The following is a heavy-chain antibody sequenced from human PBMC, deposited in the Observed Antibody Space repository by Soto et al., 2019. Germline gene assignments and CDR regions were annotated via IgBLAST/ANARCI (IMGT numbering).Heavy chain of an antibody. V-gene: IGHV4-59*01. J-gene: IGHJ4*02. CDR3: ARRYGGNFDY. CDR1: GGSINNYY. D-gene: IGHD1-26*01. Sequence: SETLSLTCTVSGGSINNYYWSWIRQPPGKGLEWIGYIYYSGSTNYNPSLKSRVTISVDTSKNQFSLKLSSVTAADTAVYYCARRYGGNFDYWGEGTLVTVSS. CDR2: IYYSGST.